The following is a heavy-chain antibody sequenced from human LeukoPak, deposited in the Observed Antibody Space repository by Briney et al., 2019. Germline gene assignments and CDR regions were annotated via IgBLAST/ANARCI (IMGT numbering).Heavy chain of an antibody. CDR3: ARERQGGATPFDY. J-gene: IGHJ4*02. CDR1: GGSISNYY. V-gene: IGHV4-59*01. CDR2: IYYSGST. Sequence: SETLSLTCTVSGGSISNYYWSWIRQPPGKGLEGIGYIYYSGSTNYNPSLKSRVTISVDTSKKQFSLTLSSVTAADTAVYYCARERQGGATPFDYWGQGTLVTVSS. D-gene: IGHD1-26*01.